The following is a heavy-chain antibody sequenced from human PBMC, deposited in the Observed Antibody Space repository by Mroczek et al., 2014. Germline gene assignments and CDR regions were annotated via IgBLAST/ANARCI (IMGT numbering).Heavy chain of an antibody. CDR3: ARLIDSSGRAAVGVVLDP. CDR1: GYTFTSYD. Sequence: GKKPGASVKVSCKASGYTFTSYDINWVRQATGQGLEWMGWMSPNSSNTGYAQKFQGRVTMTRNTSISTAYMELSSLRSEDTAVYYCARLIDSSGRAAVGVVLDPWGQGTLVTVSS. J-gene: IGHJ5*02. V-gene: IGHV1-8*01. CDR2: MSPNSSNT. D-gene: IGHD3-22*01.